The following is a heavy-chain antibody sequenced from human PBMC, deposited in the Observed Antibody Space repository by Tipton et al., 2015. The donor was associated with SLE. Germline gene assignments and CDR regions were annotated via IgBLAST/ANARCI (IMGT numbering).Heavy chain of an antibody. CDR1: GDSISNYY. J-gene: IGHJ4*02. CDR2: IHYSGST. CDR3: ARTEQGTGSYYRLVFEI. V-gene: IGHV4-39*07. Sequence: TLSLTCTVSGDSISNYYWGWIRQPPGKGLEWIGSIHYSGSTYDNPSFKSRVTISVDTSKNQFSLKLSSVTAADTAVYYCARTEQGTGSYYRLVFEIWGQGTLVTVSS. D-gene: IGHD3-10*01.